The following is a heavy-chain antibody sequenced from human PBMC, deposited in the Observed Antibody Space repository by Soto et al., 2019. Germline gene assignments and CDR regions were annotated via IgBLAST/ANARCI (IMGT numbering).Heavy chain of an antibody. D-gene: IGHD2-15*01. CDR1: GFTFSSYW. V-gene: IGHV3-7*03. J-gene: IGHJ6*02. Sequence: EVQLVESGGGLVQPGGSLRLSCAASGFTFSSYWMSWVRQAPGKGLEWVANIKQDGSEKYYVDSVKGRFTISRDNAKNSLYLQMNSLRAEDTALYYCAKGRRSDYYYGMDVWGQGTTVTVSS. CDR3: AKGRRSDYYYGMDV. CDR2: IKQDGSEK.